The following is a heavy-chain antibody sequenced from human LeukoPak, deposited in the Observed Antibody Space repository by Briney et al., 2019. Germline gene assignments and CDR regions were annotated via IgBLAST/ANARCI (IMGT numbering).Heavy chain of an antibody. CDR2: IHDSGST. D-gene: IGHD5-24*01. CDR3: ARLDAAAGRYLQFFY. V-gene: IGHV4-59*08. J-gene: IGHJ4*02. Sequence: PSETLSLTCTVSGGSISNYYWSWIRQSPEKGLEWIGYIHDSGSTNYNPSLKSRVAISVDTSKNQFSLKLSSVTREDTAVYYCARLDAAAGRYLQFFYWGQGTLVTVSS. CDR1: GGSISNYY.